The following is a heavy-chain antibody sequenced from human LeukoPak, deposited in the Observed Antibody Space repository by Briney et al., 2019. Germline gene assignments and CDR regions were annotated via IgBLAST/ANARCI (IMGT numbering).Heavy chain of an antibody. CDR3: ARGGGLIDF. V-gene: IGHV6-1*01. J-gene: IGHJ4*02. D-gene: IGHD2-15*01. CDR2: TYYRSKWYN. Sequence: SQTLSLTCSITGDSVSSNNAGWNWIRQSPPRGLEWLGRTYYRSKWYNDYADSVKSRITINPDTSKNQFSLQLNSVTPEDTAVYYCARGGGLIDFWGQGTLVTVSS. CDR1: GDSVSSNNAG.